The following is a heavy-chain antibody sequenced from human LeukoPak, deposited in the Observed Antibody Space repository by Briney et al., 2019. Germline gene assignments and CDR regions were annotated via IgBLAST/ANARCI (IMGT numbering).Heavy chain of an antibody. V-gene: IGHV3-74*01. CDR2: INSDGSSP. D-gene: IGHD4-11*01. Sequence: GGSLRLSCAASGFTFSSYWMHWVRQAPGKGLVWVSRINSDGSSPSYADSVKGRFTISRDNAKNSLYLQMNSLRAEDTAVYYCAREYSNYVYFDYWGQGTLVTVSS. CDR1: GFTFSSYW. J-gene: IGHJ4*02. CDR3: AREYSNYVYFDY.